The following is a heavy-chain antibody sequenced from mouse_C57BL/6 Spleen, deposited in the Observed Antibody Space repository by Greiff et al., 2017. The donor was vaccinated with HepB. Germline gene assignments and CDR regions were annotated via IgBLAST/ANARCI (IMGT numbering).Heavy chain of an antibody. Sequence: QVQLQQPGAELVMPGASVKLSCKASGYTFTSYWMHWVKQRPGQGLEWIGEIDPSDSYTNYNQKFKGKSTLTVDKSSSTAYIQLSSLTSEDSAVYYCAIYDGYWYSDVWGTGTTVTVSS. J-gene: IGHJ1*03. CDR2: IDPSDSYT. V-gene: IGHV1-69*01. CDR3: AIYDGYWYSDV. D-gene: IGHD2-12*01. CDR1: GYTFTSYW.